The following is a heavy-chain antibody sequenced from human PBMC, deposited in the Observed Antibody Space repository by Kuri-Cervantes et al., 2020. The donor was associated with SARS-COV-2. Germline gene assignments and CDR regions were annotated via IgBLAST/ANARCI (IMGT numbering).Heavy chain of an antibody. Sequence: GGSLRLSCAASGFTFSGSATHWVRQASGKGLEWVVRIRSKANSYATAYAASVKGRFTISRDDSKNTAYLQMNSLKTEDTAVYYCTMGDWFDPWGQGTLVTVSS. D-gene: IGHD3-16*01. CDR2: IRSKANSYAT. CDR1: GFTFSGSA. J-gene: IGHJ5*02. V-gene: IGHV3-73*01. CDR3: TMGDWFDP.